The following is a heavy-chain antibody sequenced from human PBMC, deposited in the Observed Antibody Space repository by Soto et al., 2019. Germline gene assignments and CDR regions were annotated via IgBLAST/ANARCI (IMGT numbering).Heavy chain of an antibody. Sequence: ASVKVACKASGGTISSYGINWVRQAPGQGLEWMGIINPSGGSTSYAQKFQGRVTMTRDTSTSTVYMELSSVTAADTAVYYCARIAVAENWFDPWGQGTLVTVSS. J-gene: IGHJ5*02. CDR2: INPSGGST. CDR1: GGTISSYG. V-gene: IGHV1-46*01. CDR3: ARIAVAENWFDP. D-gene: IGHD6-19*01.